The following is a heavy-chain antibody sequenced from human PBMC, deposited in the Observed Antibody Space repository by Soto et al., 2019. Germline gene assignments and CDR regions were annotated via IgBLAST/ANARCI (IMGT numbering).Heavy chain of an antibody. Sequence: QVQLVQSGAEVKKPGSSVKVSCKASGGTFSRYSITWVRQAPGHGLEWIGRIIPIFGIASYAQKFQGRVTITADESTGXAXMXMSSLRSDGTAVYYCAREDRDRETGLGPAAIDGMDVWGQGTTVTVSS. V-gene: IGHV1-69*08. J-gene: IGHJ6*02. CDR3: AREDRDRETGLGPAAIDGMDV. CDR1: GGTFSRYS. CDR2: IIPIFGIA. D-gene: IGHD2-2*01.